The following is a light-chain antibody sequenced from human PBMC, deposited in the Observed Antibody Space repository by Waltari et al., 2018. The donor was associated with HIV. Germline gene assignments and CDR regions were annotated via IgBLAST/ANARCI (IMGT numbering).Light chain of an antibody. Sequence: IVMTQSPTSLSVTPGEPASISCKSSHSLLHSDGKTYLYWYFQRPGQPPQLLMYEVSNRFSGVLDRVSGSGSGTDFTLKISRVEAADVGVYYCMQSIQLLYTFGQGTKLELQ. CDR3: MQSIQLLYT. J-gene: IGKJ2*01. V-gene: IGKV2D-29*01. CDR2: EVS. CDR1: HSLLHSDGKTY.